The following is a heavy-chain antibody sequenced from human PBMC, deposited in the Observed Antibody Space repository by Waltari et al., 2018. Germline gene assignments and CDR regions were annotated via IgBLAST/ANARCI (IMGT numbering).Heavy chain of an antibody. CDR2: SSGGVDNT. Sequence: EVQLLESGGDLVQPGGSLRLSCAVSGFSFIIYAMSWVRQAPGEGLEWGEASSGGVDNTFYLDAVKGRFTISRDISTNTLFLEMSSLRVEDTALYYCTGAAHGYGDWSWGHGTLVTVSS. J-gene: IGHJ5*01. D-gene: IGHD2-21*02. CDR3: TGAAHGYGDWS. CDR1: GFSFIIYA. V-gene: IGHV3-23*01.